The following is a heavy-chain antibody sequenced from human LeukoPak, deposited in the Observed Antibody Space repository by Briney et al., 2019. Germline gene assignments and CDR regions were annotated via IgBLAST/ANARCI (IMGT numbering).Heavy chain of an antibody. Sequence: SETLSLTCTVSGDSISSYYWSWIRQPPGKGLEWIGYIYNSGSTKYNPSLKSRVTISIDTSKNQFSLKVSSVTAADTAVYYCARGGTSALEWFGPWGQGTLVTVSS. CDR3: ARGGTSALEWFGP. CDR2: IYNSGST. D-gene: IGHD3-3*01. CDR1: GDSISSYY. V-gene: IGHV4-59*01. J-gene: IGHJ5*02.